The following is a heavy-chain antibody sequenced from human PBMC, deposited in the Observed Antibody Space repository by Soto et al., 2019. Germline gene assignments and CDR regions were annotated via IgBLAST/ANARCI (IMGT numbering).Heavy chain of an antibody. Sequence: QVQLQESGPGLVKPSETLSLTCTVSGGSISSYYWSWIRQPPGKGLEWIGYIYYSGSTNYNPSLKSRVTISVDTSKNQFSLKLSSVTAADTAVYYCARDWGTVTNSYYYYYGMDVWGQGTTVTVSS. CDR2: IYYSGST. CDR1: GGSISSYY. V-gene: IGHV4-59*01. D-gene: IGHD4-17*01. CDR3: ARDWGTVTNSYYYYYGMDV. J-gene: IGHJ6*02.